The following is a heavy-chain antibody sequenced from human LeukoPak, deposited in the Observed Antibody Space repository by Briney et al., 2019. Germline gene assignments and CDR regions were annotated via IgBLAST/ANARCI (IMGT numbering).Heavy chain of an antibody. CDR2: INHSGST. CDR1: GGSFSGYY. Sequence: SETLSLTCAVYGGSFSGYYWSWIRQPPGKGLEWIGEINHSGSTNYNPPLKSRVTISVDTSKNQFSLKLSSVTAADTAVYYCARNPVEMTTVTPFDYWGQGTLVTVSP. D-gene: IGHD4-17*01. J-gene: IGHJ4*02. V-gene: IGHV4-34*01. CDR3: ARNPVEMTTVTPFDY.